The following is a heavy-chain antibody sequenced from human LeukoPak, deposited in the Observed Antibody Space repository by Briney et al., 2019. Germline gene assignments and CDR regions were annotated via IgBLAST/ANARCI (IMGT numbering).Heavy chain of an antibody. D-gene: IGHD6-13*01. CDR1: GGTFSSYA. CDR2: IIPIFSTA. Sequence: GASVKVSCKASGGTFSSYAISWVRQAPGQGLEWMGGIIPIFSTANYAQKFQGRVTITADESTSTAYMELSSLRSEDTAVYYCAREDSSSGYFDYWGQGTLVTVSP. J-gene: IGHJ4*02. CDR3: AREDSSSGYFDY. V-gene: IGHV1-69*13.